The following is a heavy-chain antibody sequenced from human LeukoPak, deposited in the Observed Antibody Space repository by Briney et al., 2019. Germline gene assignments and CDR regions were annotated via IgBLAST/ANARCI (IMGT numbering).Heavy chain of an antibody. CDR2: VSGNGANT. D-gene: IGHD1-14*01. CDR3: AKKSPYGRADY. Sequence: GGSLRLSCAASGFTFSDSAMSWVRQAPGQGLEWVSAVSGNGANTYYADSVKGRFTISRDNSKNTLYLQMNSLRAEDTAVYYCAKKSPYGRADYWGQGTLVTVSS. V-gene: IGHV3-23*01. J-gene: IGHJ4*02. CDR1: GFTFSDSA.